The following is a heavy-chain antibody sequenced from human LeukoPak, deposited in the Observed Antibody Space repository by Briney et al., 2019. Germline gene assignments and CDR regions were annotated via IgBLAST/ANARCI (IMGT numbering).Heavy chain of an antibody. J-gene: IGHJ4*02. CDR3: ARDFRVAKGNPIDY. CDR2: ISYDGSNK. CDR1: GFTFSSYA. V-gene: IGHV3-30*01. Sequence: PGRSLRLSCAASGFTFSSYAMHWVRQAPGKGPEWVAVISYDGSNKYYADSVKGRFTISRDNSKNTLYLQMNSLRAEDTAVYYCARDFRVAKGNPIDYWGQGTLVTVSS. D-gene: IGHD5-12*01.